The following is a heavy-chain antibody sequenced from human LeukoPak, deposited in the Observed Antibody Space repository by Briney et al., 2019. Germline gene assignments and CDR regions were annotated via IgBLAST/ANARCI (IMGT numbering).Heavy chain of an antibody. D-gene: IGHD3-22*01. CDR1: GFTFSSYS. CDR2: ISSSSSYI. Sequence: GGSLRLSCAASGFTFSSYSMNWVRQAPGKGLEWVSSISSSSSYIYYADSVKGRFTISRDNAKNSLYLQMNSLRAEDTAVYYCARDLLSYYDSSGYSSAFDIWGQGTMVTVSS. CDR3: ARDLLSYYDSSGYSSAFDI. V-gene: IGHV3-21*01. J-gene: IGHJ3*02.